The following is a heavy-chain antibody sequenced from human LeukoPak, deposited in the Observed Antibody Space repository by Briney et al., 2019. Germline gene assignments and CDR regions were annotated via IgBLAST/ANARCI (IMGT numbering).Heavy chain of an antibody. CDR3: ARGVYYYDSGGYYGNFDY. J-gene: IGHJ4*02. CDR2: ISAYNGNT. CDR1: GYTFTSYG. Sequence: GASVKVSCKASGYTFTSYGISRVRQAPGQGLEWMGWISAYNGNTNYAQKLQGRVTMTTDTSTSTAYMELRSLRSDDTAVYYCARGVYYYDSGGYYGNFDYWGQGTLVTVSS. V-gene: IGHV1-18*01. D-gene: IGHD3-22*01.